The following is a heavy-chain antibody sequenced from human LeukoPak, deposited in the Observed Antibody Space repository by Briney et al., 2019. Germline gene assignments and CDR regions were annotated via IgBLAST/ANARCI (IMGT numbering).Heavy chain of an antibody. V-gene: IGHV4-59*08. Sequence: PSETLSLTCTVSGGSISGYYWSWIRQPPGKGLEWIGYVYYIGSTHYNPSLKSRVTISVDTSKNQFSLKLSSVTAADTAVYYCARYAAVAGTAFDYWGQGTLVTVSS. CDR3: ARYAAVAGTAFDY. J-gene: IGHJ4*02. CDR2: VYYIGST. D-gene: IGHD6-19*01. CDR1: GGSISGYY.